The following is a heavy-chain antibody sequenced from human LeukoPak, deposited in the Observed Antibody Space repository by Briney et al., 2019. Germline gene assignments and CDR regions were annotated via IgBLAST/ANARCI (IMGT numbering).Heavy chain of an antibody. CDR2: IYYSGST. CDR3: ARDTVGATFPGAFDI. D-gene: IGHD1-26*01. J-gene: IGHJ3*02. CDR1: GGSISSGSYY. V-gene: IGHV4-39*07. Sequence: SETLSLTCTVPGGSISSGSYYWGWIRQPPGKGLEWIGSIYYSGSTYYNPSLKSRVTISLDTSTNQFSLRLSSVTAADTAVYYCARDTVGATFPGAFDIWGQGTMVTVSS.